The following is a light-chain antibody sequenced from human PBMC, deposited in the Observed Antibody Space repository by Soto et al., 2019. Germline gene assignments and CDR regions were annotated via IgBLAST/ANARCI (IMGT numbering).Light chain of an antibody. CDR2: DAS. CDR3: QQYNSYSPA. CDR1: QSISSW. J-gene: IGKJ1*01. V-gene: IGKV1-5*01. Sequence: DIQMTQSPSTLSASVGDRVTITCRASQSISSWLAWYQQKPGKAPKLLIYDASSLESGVPSRFSGSGSGTEFTLTISSLQPDDFATYYCQQYNSYSPACGQGDQGGYQ.